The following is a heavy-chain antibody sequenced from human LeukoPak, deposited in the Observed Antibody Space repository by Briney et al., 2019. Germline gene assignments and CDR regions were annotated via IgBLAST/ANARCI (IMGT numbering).Heavy chain of an antibody. V-gene: IGHV3-23*01. D-gene: IGHD5-18*01. CDR2: ITGSGDST. CDR1: GFTFSSNA. J-gene: IGHJ4*02. Sequence: GGSLRLSCAASGFTFSSNAMNWVRQAPGKGLEWVSGITGSGDSTYYADSVKGRFTISRDNSKNTVYLQMNSLRAEDTAVYYCAKAIYSYGYSAFDYWGQGTLVTVSS. CDR3: AKAIYSYGYSAFDY.